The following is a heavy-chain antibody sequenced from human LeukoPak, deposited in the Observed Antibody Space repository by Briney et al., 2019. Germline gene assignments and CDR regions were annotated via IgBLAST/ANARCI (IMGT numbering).Heavy chain of an antibody. CDR3: ARVSYDFWSGYLGQGYMDV. D-gene: IGHD3-3*01. V-gene: IGHV4-59*01. CDR1: GGSISNYY. J-gene: IGHJ6*03. Sequence: TSETLSLTCTVSGGSISNYYWTWIRQPPGKGLEWIGHIYYSGTTNYSPALKSRVTLSVDTSKNQFSLKLTSVTAADTAVYYCARVSYDFWSGYLGQGYMDVWGKGTTVTVSS. CDR2: IYYSGTT.